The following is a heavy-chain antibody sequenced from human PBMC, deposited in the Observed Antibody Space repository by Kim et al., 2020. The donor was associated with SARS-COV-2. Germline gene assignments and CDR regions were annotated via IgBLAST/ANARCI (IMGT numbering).Heavy chain of an antibody. D-gene: IGHD2-2*01. V-gene: IGHV4-4*02. CDR3: ASGVVPAAISEYWYFDL. CDR2: IYHSGST. CDR1: GGSISSSNW. Sequence: SETLSLTCAVSGGSISSSNWWSLVRQPPGKGLEWVGEIYHSGSTNYNPSLKSLVTISVDKSKNQFSLKLSSVTAADTAVYYGASGVVPAAISEYWYFDLWGRGTRVTVSS. J-gene: IGHJ2*01.